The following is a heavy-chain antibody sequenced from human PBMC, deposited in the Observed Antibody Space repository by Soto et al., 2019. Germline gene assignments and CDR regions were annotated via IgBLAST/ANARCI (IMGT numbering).Heavy chain of an antibody. Sequence: EVPVVESGGGLVQPGGSLRLSCAASGFTFTSYWMSWVRQAPGKGLEWVANIRQDGSEKYYVDSVKGRFTISRDNAKNSLYLQMNSLRVEDTAVYYCARDVMIRGVNLDYWGQGTLVTVSS. CDR1: GFTFTSYW. D-gene: IGHD3-10*01. J-gene: IGHJ4*02. V-gene: IGHV3-7*01. CDR3: ARDVMIRGVNLDY. CDR2: IRQDGSEK.